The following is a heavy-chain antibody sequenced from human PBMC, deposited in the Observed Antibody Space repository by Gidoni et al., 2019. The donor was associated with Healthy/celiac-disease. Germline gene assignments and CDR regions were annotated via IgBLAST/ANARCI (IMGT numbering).Heavy chain of an antibody. D-gene: IGHD6-19*01. CDR3: ARRRTWAVAGNDAFDI. V-gene: IGHV3-30-3*01. CDR2: ISYDGSNK. CDR1: GLTFSSYA. J-gene: IGHJ3*02. Sequence: QVQLVESGGGVVQPGRSLRLSCAASGLTFSSYAMHWVRQAPGKGLEWVAVISYDGSNKYYADSVKGRFTISRDNSKNTLYLQMNSLRAEDTAVYYCARRRTWAVAGNDAFDIWGQGTMVTVSS.